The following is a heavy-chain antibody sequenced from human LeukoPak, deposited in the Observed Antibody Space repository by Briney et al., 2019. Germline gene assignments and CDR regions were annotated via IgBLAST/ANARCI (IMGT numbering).Heavy chain of an antibody. CDR1: GGSISSSNW. CDR3: ARGKGSGGSLAYFDY. V-gene: IGHV4-4*02. J-gene: IGHJ4*02. D-gene: IGHD2-15*01. Sequence: SETLSLTCAVSGGSISSSNWWSWVRQPPGKGLEWIGEIYHSGSTNYNPSLKSRVTISVGKSKNQFSLKLSSVTAADTAVYYCARGKGSGGSLAYFDYWGQGTLVTVSS. CDR2: IYHSGST.